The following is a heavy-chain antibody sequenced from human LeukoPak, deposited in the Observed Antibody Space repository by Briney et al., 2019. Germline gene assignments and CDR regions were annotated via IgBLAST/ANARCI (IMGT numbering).Heavy chain of an antibody. D-gene: IGHD6-25*01. V-gene: IGHV3-30*02. CDR1: GFTFSNFG. CDR3: ARDWVGSFDAFDV. J-gene: IGHJ3*01. CDR2: IRYDGSNK. Sequence: AGGSLRLSCAASGFTFSNFGMHWVRQAPGKGLEWVAFIRYDGSNKYYADSVKGRLTISRDNAKNSLYLQMNSLRAEDTAVYYCARDWVGSFDAFDVWGQGTMVTVSS.